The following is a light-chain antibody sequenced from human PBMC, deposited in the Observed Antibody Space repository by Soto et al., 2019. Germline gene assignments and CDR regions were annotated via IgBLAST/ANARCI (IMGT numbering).Light chain of an antibody. J-gene: IGKJ1*01. CDR3: QQSDYSRT. Sequence: DIQMTQSPSTLSASVGDSVTITCRASQSVAASLAWYQQKPGEAPKLLIYDVSNLETGVPSRFSGSGSGTEFSLTIRSLQPDVFASYYCQQSDYSRTFGQGTKVEIK. V-gene: IGKV1-5*01. CDR2: DVS. CDR1: QSVAAS.